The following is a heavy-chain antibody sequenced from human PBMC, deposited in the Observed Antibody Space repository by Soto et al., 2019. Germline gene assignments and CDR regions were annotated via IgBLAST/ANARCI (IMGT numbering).Heavy chain of an antibody. J-gene: IGHJ4*02. CDR1: GFTFSSYG. CDR2: IWYDGSNK. CDR3: ARDPKYCSGGSCYKRTYYFDY. D-gene: IGHD2-15*01. V-gene: IGHV3-33*01. Sequence: GGSLRLSCAASGFTFSSYGMHWVRQAPGKGLEWVAVIWYDGSNKYYADSVKGRFTISRDNSKNTLYLQMNSLRAEDTAVYYCARDPKYCSGGSCYKRTYYFDYWGQGTLVTVSS.